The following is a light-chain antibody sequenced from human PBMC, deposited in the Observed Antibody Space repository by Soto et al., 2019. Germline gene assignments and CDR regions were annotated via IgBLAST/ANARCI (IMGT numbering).Light chain of an antibody. CDR1: QSVSSSY. Sequence: EIVWTQSPGTLSLSAGERATLSCRASQSVSSSYLAWYQQKPGQAPRLLIYGASSRATGIPDRFSGSGSGTDFTLTISRLEPEDFAVYYCQQYGSSPLYSFGQGTKLEIK. V-gene: IGKV3-20*01. CDR3: QQYGSSPLYS. J-gene: IGKJ2*03. CDR2: GAS.